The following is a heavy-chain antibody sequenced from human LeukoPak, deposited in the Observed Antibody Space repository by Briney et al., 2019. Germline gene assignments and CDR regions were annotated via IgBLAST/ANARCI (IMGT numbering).Heavy chain of an antibody. D-gene: IGHD1-14*01. J-gene: IGHJ4*02. V-gene: IGHV4-59*10. CDR3: ARALKRTSHFDY. CDR1: GGSFSGYY. CDR2: IYTSGST. Sequence: SETLSLTCAVYGGSFSGYYWSWIRQPAGKGLEWIGRIYTSGSTNYNPSLKSRVTMSVDTSKNQFSLKLSSVTAADTAVYYCARALKRTSHFDYWGQGTLVTVSS.